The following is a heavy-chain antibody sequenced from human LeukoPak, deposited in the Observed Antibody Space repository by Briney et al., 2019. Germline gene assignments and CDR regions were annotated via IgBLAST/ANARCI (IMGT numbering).Heavy chain of an antibody. J-gene: IGHJ4*02. D-gene: IGHD1-1*01. CDR3: ARVRPNWNDETFDY. Sequence: KTSETLSLTCTVSGASITNYYWSWIRQSAGKGLEWIGRIYPSGSTHSNPSLKSRVTMSLDTSKNQFSLGLSSVTAADTAVYYCARVRPNWNDETFDYWGQGTLVTVSS. CDR2: IYPSGST. V-gene: IGHV4-4*07. CDR1: GASITNYY.